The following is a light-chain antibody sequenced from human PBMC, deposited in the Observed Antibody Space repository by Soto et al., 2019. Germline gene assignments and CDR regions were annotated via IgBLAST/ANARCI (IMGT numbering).Light chain of an antibody. V-gene: IGKV1-39*01. CDR2: AAS. CDR3: QQSYSTPQT. J-gene: IGKJ1*01. Sequence: DIQMTQSPSSLSASVGDRVTITCRASQRISSYLNWYQQXXXXAPKLLIYAASTLQSGVPSRFSGSGSGTDFTLTISSLQPEDFATYYCQQSYSTPQTFGQGTKVEIK. CDR1: QRISSY.